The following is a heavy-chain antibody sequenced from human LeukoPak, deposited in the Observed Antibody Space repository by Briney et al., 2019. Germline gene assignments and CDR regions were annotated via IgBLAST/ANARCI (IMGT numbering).Heavy chain of an antibody. J-gene: IGHJ4*02. CDR2: IYYSGST. D-gene: IGHD1-26*01. Sequence: PAETLSLTCMFSVCSLSNYYWSWIRQPPGKELDWIGYIYYSGSTNYNPSLESRVSISVDTSTHQFSLKLSSVTAADTAVYYCARWSGSYSYYFDCWGQGTLVTASS. CDR3: ARWSGSYSYYFDC. V-gene: IGHV4-59*01. CDR1: VCSLSNYY.